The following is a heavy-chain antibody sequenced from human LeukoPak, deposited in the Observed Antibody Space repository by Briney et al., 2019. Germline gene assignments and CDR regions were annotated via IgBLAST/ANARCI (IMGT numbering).Heavy chain of an antibody. V-gene: IGHV3-53*01. CDR2: IYQGGST. CDR1: TFTVASNY. Sequence: GGSLRLSCAVSTFTVASNYMSWVRQTPGKGLVWVSDIYQGGSTYYSDSVKGRFTISRDISENTLHLQMNNLRVDDTAVYYCARVRDVYNHVFENWGQGTLVTVS. CDR3: ARVRDVYNHVFEN. D-gene: IGHD5-24*01. J-gene: IGHJ4*02.